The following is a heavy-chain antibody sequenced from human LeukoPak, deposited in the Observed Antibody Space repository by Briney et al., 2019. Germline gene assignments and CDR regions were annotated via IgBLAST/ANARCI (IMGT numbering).Heavy chain of an antibody. D-gene: IGHD3-16*01. J-gene: IGHJ5*02. Sequence: SETLSLTCTVSRGSISSYYWSWIRQPPGKGLEWIGYIYYSGSTNYNPSLKSRVTISVDTSKNQFSLKLSSVTAADTAVYYCARDPSGEWDRFDPWGQGTLVTVSS. CDR1: RGSISSYY. V-gene: IGHV4-59*01. CDR2: IYYSGST. CDR3: ARDPSGEWDRFDP.